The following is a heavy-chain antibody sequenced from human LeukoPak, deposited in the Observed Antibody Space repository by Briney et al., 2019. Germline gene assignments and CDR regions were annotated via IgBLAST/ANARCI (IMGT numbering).Heavy chain of an antibody. D-gene: IGHD3-22*01. CDR1: GFTFSNYG. Sequence: GGSLRLSCAASGFTFSNYGMHWVRQAPGKGLEWVAVIGYDGSNKYYADSVKGRFTISRDNSKNTLYLQMNSLRAEDTAVYYCARGDYYDSSGYSQYFQHWGQGTLVTVSS. CDR3: ARGDYYDSSGYSQYFQH. J-gene: IGHJ1*01. CDR2: IGYDGSNK. V-gene: IGHV3-33*01.